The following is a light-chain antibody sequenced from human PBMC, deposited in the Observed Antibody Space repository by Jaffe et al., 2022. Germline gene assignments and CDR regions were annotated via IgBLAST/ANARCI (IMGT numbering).Light chain of an antibody. Sequence: QSVLTQPPSVSAAPGQEVTISCSGSSSNIGNNSVCWYQQLTGTAPKLLMYEISERPSGISARFSGSKSGTSATLDITGLQTGDEADYYCGTWDSSLNAYVFGTGTKVTVL. CDR1: SSNIGNNS. CDR2: EIS. CDR3: GTWDSSLNAYV. V-gene: IGLV1-51*02. J-gene: IGLJ1*01.